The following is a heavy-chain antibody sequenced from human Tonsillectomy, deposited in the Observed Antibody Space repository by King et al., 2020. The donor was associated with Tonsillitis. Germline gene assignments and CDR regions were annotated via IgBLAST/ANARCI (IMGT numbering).Heavy chain of an antibody. CDR2: IKQYGSEK. CDR3: AKNSYYYDISGYHRD. V-gene: IGHV3-7*01. D-gene: IGHD3-22*01. Sequence: VQLVESGGGWVQPGGSLRLSCAASGFTFSSYWMSWVRQAPGKGLEWVANIKQYGSEKYYVASVKGRLTIYRDNAKNTLYLQINSLRAEDTAVYYCAKNSYYYDISGYHRDWGQGTLVTVSS. CDR1: GFTFSSYW. J-gene: IGHJ4*02.